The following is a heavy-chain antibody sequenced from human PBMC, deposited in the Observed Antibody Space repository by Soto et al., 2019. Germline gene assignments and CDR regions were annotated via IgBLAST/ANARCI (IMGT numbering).Heavy chain of an antibody. D-gene: IGHD3-10*01. V-gene: IGHV1-18*01. CDR1: GYTFTSYG. CDR2: ISAYNGNT. Sequence: PSVKVSYKASGYTFTSYGISWVRQAPGQGLEWMGWISAYNGNTNYAQKLQGRVTMTTDTSTSTAYMELRSLRSDDTAVYYCARDESGGVDYYGSGNDYWGQGTLVTVSS. J-gene: IGHJ4*02. CDR3: ARDESGGVDYYGSGNDY.